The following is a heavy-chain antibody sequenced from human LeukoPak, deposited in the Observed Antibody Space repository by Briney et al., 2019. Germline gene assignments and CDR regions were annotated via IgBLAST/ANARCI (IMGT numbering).Heavy chain of an antibody. D-gene: IGHD3-9*01. V-gene: IGHV3-23*01. CDR2: ISGSGTST. J-gene: IGHJ4*02. Sequence: GGSLRLSCAASGFTFDSHAMTWVRQAPGKGLEWVSGISGSGTSTYYADSVKGRFTISRDNSKNTVNLQMNSLRAEDPAIYYCAKGYFGYQFDYWGQGTLVTVSS. CDR3: AKGYFGYQFDY. CDR1: GFTFDSHA.